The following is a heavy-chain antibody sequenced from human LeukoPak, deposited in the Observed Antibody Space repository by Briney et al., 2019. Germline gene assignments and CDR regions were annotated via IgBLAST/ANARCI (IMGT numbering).Heavy chain of an antibody. Sequence: PGGSLRLSCTASGFTFGDYAMSWFRQAPGKGPEWVGFIRSKAYGGTTEYAASVKGRFTISRDDSKSIAYLQMNSLKTEDTAVYYCTREAVIVVRAQYFDYWGQGTLVTVSS. V-gene: IGHV3-49*03. CDR3: TREAVIVVRAQYFDY. D-gene: IGHD3-22*01. CDR1: GFTFGDYA. CDR2: IRSKAYGGTT. J-gene: IGHJ4*02.